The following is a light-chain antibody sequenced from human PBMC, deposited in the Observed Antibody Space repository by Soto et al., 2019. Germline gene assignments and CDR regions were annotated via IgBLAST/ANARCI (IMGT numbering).Light chain of an antibody. CDR1: QSVCSRC. J-gene: IGKJ1*01. CDR2: GAS. Sequence: ETVLKQTQGTLSLSAGERVTLSCRTSQSVCSRCFAWYQQKPGQSPRLLIYGASTRATGIPDRFSGSGSGTDFTLTISRLEPEDFAVYYCQHYGTTPWTFGQGTKVGIK. V-gene: IGKV3-20*01. CDR3: QHYGTTPWT.